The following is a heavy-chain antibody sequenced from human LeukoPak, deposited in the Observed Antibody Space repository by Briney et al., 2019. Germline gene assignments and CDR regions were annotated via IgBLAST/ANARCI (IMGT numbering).Heavy chain of an antibody. CDR3: ARARRGGYSGYLAGPFDY. D-gene: IGHD5-12*01. CDR2: INPSGGST. J-gene: IGHJ4*02. CDR1: GYTFTSYY. Sequence: ASVTVSCKASGYTFTSYYMHWVRQAPGQGLEWMGIINPSGGSTSYAQKFQGRVTTTRDTSTSTVYMELSSLRSEDTAVYYCARARRGGYSGYLAGPFDYWGQGTLVTVSS. V-gene: IGHV1-46*01.